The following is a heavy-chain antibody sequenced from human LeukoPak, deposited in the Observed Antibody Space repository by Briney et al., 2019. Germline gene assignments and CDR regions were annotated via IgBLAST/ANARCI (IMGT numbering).Heavy chain of an antibody. Sequence: PGGSLRLSRVGSGFTFSSYGMHWVRQPPGKGLEWVAAIWNDGTDEFYSDSVKGRFTISRDNSKSTVYLQMNSLRAEDTAVYYCAKEDDYGELFDYWGQGTLVTVSS. J-gene: IGHJ4*02. CDR1: GFTFSSYG. CDR3: AKEDDYGELFDY. D-gene: IGHD4-17*01. CDR2: IWNDGTDE. V-gene: IGHV3-33*06.